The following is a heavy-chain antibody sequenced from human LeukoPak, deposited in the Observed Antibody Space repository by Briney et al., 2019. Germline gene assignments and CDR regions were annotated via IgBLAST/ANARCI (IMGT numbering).Heavy chain of an antibody. J-gene: IGHJ4*02. D-gene: IGHD6-13*01. CDR2: VSGSGGST. CDR1: GFTFRSYA. CDR3: AKVLPSSSWYCYFDY. V-gene: IGHV3-23*01. Sequence: GGSLRLSCAASGFTFRSYAMSWVRQAPGKGLEWVSVVSGSGGSTYYADSVKGRFTISRDNSKNTLYLQMNSLRAEDTAVYYCAKVLPSSSWYCYFDYWGQGTLVTVSS.